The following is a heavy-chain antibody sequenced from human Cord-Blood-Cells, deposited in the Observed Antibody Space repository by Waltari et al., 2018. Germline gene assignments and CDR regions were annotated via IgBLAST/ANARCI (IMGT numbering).Heavy chain of an antibody. Sequence: QLQLQESGPGLVKPSETLSLTCTVSGGSISSRSYYWGWLRQSPGKGLEWIGSIYYSGSTYYNPSLKSRVTISVDTSKNQFSLKLSSVTAADTAVYYCARHDIAAAGTSYAFDIWGQGTMVTVSS. CDR1: GGSISSRSYY. D-gene: IGHD6-13*01. V-gene: IGHV4-39*07. CDR3: ARHDIAAAGTSYAFDI. CDR2: IYYSGST. J-gene: IGHJ3*02.